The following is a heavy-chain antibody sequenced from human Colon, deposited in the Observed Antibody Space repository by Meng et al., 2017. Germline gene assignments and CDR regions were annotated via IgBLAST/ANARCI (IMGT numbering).Heavy chain of an antibody. CDR2: IYYTGNT. CDR1: GASVSSDSHY. J-gene: IGHJ5*02. V-gene: IGHV4-61*03. CDR3: ARVNGDFDEAWFDP. Sequence: QVQLQSSGPGFVSPPDTLPVPCTVPGASVSSDSHYWSWIRQSPGKGLEWIGYIYYTGNTNNNPSLASRVSMSLYTSKNHFSLHLTSVTAADTAIYYCARVNGDFDEAWFDPWGQGTLVTVSS. D-gene: IGHD4-17*01.